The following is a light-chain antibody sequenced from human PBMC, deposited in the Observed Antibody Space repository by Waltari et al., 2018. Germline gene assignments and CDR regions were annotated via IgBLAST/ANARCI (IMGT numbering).Light chain of an antibody. V-gene: IGLV2-23*02. CDR1: SHDVGGYNR. Sequence: QSALTQPASVSGSPGQSITLSSTGTSHDVGGYNRVSGYQQLPVKAPKLILFDVDLRPSGVFDRFSGSKSGNTASLTISGLRAEDEGDYYCCSYATGSSYVFGPGTKVTVL. CDR3: CSYATGSSYV. J-gene: IGLJ1*01. CDR2: DVD.